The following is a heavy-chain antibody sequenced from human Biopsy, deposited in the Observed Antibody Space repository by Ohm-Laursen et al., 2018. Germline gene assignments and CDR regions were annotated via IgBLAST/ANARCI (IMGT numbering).Heavy chain of an antibody. CDR3: ARDRTPYYDFWSGKSFDNWFDP. J-gene: IGHJ5*02. Sequence: ASVKVSCKASGYSFTSYGMNWVRQAPGQGLEWVGWISPYFGNTNSTQKLQARVTLSTETSTDTAYMELRSLRSDDTALYYCARDRTPYYDFWSGKSFDNWFDPWGQGTLVTVSS. V-gene: IGHV1-18*01. CDR1: GYSFTSYG. D-gene: IGHD3-3*01. CDR2: ISPYFGNT.